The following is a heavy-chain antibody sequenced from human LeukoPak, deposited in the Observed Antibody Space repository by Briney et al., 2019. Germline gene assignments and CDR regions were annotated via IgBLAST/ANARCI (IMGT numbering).Heavy chain of an antibody. V-gene: IGHV3-23*01. D-gene: IGHD3-22*01. CDR2: VSGSGDSS. CDR3: ANRNYYDSSGYYYLYYFDF. J-gene: IGHJ4*02. CDR1: GFTFSSYA. Sequence: GGSLRLSCTASGFTFSSYAMSWVRQAPGKGLEWVSGVSGSGDSSNYADSVKGRFTVSRDNSKNTLYLQMNSLRAEDTAVYYCANRNYYDSSGYYYLYYFDFWGQGTLVTVSS.